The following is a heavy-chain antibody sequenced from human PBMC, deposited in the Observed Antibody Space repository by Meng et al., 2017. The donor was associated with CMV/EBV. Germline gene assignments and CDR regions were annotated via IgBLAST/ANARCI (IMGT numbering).Heavy chain of an antibody. CDR1: GFTFSSYG. CDR2: IRYDGSNK. V-gene: IGHV3-30*02. J-gene: IGHJ4*02. D-gene: IGHD3-10*01. Sequence: GEGVESGGGVVQAVGSLRLSCAASGFTFSSYGMHWVRHAPGKGLEWVEFIRYDGSNKYYADSVKGRFTISRDNSKNTLYLQMNSLRAEDTAVYYCAKPPMASGDYFDYWGQGTLVTVSS. CDR3: AKPPMASGDYFDY.